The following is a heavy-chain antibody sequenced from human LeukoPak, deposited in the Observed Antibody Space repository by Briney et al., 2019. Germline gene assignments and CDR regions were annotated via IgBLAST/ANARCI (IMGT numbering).Heavy chain of an antibody. D-gene: IGHD3-22*01. CDR1: GYTFTTSW. CDR2: IYPADSDT. Sequence: GESLKISCKGSGYTFTTSWIGWVRQMPGKGLEWMGTIYPADSDTRYSPSFQGQVTISADKSISTAYLQWSSLKASDTAMYYCARHLGPLTTGDYWGQGTLVTVSS. CDR3: ARHLGPLTTGDY. V-gene: IGHV5-51*01. J-gene: IGHJ4*02.